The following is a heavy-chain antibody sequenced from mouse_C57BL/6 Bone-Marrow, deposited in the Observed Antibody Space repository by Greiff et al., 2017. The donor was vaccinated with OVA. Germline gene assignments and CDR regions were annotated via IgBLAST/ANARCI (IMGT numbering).Heavy chain of an antibody. CDR1: GYTFTSSW. J-gene: IGHJ2*01. V-gene: IGHV1-55*01. CDR3: ARAYYSNYPYFDY. CDR2: IYPGSGST. Sequence: QVQLQQPGAELVKPGASVKMSCKASGYTFTSSWITWVKQRPGQGLEWIGDIYPGSGSTNYNEKFKSKATLTVDTSSSTAYMQLSSLTSEDAAGYYCARAYYSNYPYFDYWGQGTTRTVSS. D-gene: IGHD2-5*01.